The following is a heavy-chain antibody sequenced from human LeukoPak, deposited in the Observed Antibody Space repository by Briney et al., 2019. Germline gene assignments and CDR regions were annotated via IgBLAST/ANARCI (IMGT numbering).Heavy chain of an antibody. CDR2: IYPVDSAT. D-gene: IGHD6-13*01. Sequence: GESLKISCKGSGFSFTSYWIGWVRQMPGKGLERMAIIYPVDSATRYSPSFQGQVTISVDKSISTAYLQWSGLKASDTAIYYCVITQYITSFDYWGQGTLVTVSS. J-gene: IGHJ4*02. CDR1: GFSFTSYW. V-gene: IGHV5-51*01. CDR3: VITQYITSFDY.